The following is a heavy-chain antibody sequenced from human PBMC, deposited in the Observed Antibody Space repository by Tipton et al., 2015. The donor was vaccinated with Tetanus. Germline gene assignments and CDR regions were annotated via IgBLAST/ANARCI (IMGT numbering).Heavy chain of an antibody. CDR1: GGSVNSGRYY. V-gene: IGHV4-31*03. CDR3: ARVGNTMIGGQATHVDD. D-gene: IGHD3-16*01. J-gene: IGHJ4*02. CDR2: VYYSGSA. Sequence: TLSLTCTVSGGSVNSGRYYWTWIRQHPGKGLEWIGYVYYSGSATYNPSLKRRVVLSVDTAKDQFFLKMNSVTAADTAVYYCARVGNTMIGGQATHVDDWGPGALVTVSS.